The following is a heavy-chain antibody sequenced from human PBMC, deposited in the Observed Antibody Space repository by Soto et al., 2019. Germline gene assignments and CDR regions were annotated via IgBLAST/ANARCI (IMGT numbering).Heavy chain of an antibody. Sequence: SETLSLTCTVSGGSISSSHWSWIRQPPGKGLEYIGYIYHSGSTNYNPSLKSRVTISVDTSKNQFSLKLTSVTAAGTAIYYCARIPLSGDCYFDYWGQGTLVTVSS. D-gene: IGHD2-21*02. CDR3: ARIPLSGDCYFDY. J-gene: IGHJ4*02. CDR2: IYHSGST. V-gene: IGHV4-59*01. CDR1: GGSISSSH.